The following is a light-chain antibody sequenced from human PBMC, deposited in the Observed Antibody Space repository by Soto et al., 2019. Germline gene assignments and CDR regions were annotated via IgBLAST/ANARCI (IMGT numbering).Light chain of an antibody. Sequence: AIRMTQSPSSLSASTGDRFTITCRASQGISSYLAWYQQKPGKAPKLLIYAASTLQSGVPSRFSGSGSGTDFTLTISCLQSEDFATYYCQQYYSYSWTFGQGTTGDIK. CDR2: AAS. V-gene: IGKV1-8*01. CDR3: QQYYSYSWT. J-gene: IGKJ1*01. CDR1: QGISSY.